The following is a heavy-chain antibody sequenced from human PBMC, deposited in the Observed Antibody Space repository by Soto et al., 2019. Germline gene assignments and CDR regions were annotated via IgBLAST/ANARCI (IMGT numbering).Heavy chain of an antibody. V-gene: IGHV3-7*03. CDR3: AAVYYYDSSGYC. J-gene: IGHJ4*02. Sequence: EVQLVESGGGLVQPGGSLRLSCAASGFTFSSYWMSWVRQAPGKGLELVANIKQDGSEKYYVDSVKGRFTISRDNAKNSLYLQMNSLRAEDTAVYYCAAVYYYDSSGYCWGQGTLVTVSS. CDR2: IKQDGSEK. D-gene: IGHD3-22*01. CDR1: GFTFSSYW.